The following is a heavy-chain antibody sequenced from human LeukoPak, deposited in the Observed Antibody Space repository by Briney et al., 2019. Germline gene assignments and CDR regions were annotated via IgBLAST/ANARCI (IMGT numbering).Heavy chain of an antibody. CDR1: GFTVSSNY. CDR3: ARGLFLSGYLDAFDI. D-gene: IGHD3-22*01. Sequence: GGSLRLSCAASGFTVSSNYMSWVRQAPGKGLEWVSIIYSGGSTFYADSVKGRFTISRDNSKNTLYLQMNNLRAEDTAVYYCARGLFLSGYLDAFDIWGQGTVVTVSS. CDR2: IYSGGST. V-gene: IGHV3-53*01. J-gene: IGHJ3*02.